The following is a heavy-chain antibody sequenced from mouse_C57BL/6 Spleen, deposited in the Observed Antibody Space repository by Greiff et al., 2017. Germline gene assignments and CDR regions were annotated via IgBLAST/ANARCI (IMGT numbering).Heavy chain of an antibody. V-gene: IGHV1-7*01. CDR2: INPSSGYT. D-gene: IGHD1-1*01. CDR3: ARSYYGSSYPYYWFDY. J-gene: IGHJ2*01. CDR1: GYTFTSYW. Sequence: VQLQQSGAELAKPGASVKLSCKASGYTFTSYWMHWVQQRPGQGLEWIGYINPSSGYTKYNQKFKDKATLTADKSSSTAYMQLSSLTYEDSAVYYCARSYYGSSYPYYWFDYWGKGTTLTVSS.